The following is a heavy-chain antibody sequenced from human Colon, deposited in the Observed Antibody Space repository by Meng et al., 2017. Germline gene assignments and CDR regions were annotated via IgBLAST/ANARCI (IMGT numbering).Heavy chain of an antibody. CDR1: GFSHSTSGMC. V-gene: IGHV2-70*20. CDR2: IDWDDDK. J-gene: IGHJ6*02. Sequence: SGLTLVKPTQTLTLTCTLSGFSHSTSGMCVSWVRQPPGKALEWLALIDWDDDKYYSTSLKTRLTISKDTSKNQVVLTMTNMDPADTATYYRARTRVPAAIMDVWGQGTTVTVSS. CDR3: ARTRVPAAIMDV. D-gene: IGHD2-2*01.